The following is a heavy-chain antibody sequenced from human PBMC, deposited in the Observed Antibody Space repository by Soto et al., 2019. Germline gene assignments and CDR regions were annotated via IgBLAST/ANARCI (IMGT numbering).Heavy chain of an antibody. Sequence: SETLSLTCAVVGDSLRGQSWNWIRQSPGKGLEWIGELDQSGGTNYNPSLKSRAIISDDTSKNQFSLKLSSVTAADTAVYYCAGAPYYYDSSGYYPFDYWGQGTLVTVSS. CDR1: GDSLRGQS. CDR2: LDQSGGT. D-gene: IGHD3-22*01. CDR3: AGAPYYYDSSGYYPFDY. J-gene: IGHJ4*02. V-gene: IGHV4-34*01.